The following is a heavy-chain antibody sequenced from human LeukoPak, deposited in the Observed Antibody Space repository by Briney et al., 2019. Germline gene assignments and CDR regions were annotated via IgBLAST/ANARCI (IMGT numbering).Heavy chain of an antibody. J-gene: IGHJ4*02. CDR3: AHKFAYSSSYDY. D-gene: IGHD6-13*01. V-gene: IGHV2-5*01. CDR1: GFSLSTSGVG. CDR2: IYWNDDK. Sequence: SGPTLVKPTQTLTLTCTFSGFSLSTSGVGVGWIRQPPGKALEWLALIYWNDDKRYSPSLKSRLTITKDTSKNQVVLTMTKMTPVDTATYSCAHKFAYSSSYDYWGQGTLVTVSS.